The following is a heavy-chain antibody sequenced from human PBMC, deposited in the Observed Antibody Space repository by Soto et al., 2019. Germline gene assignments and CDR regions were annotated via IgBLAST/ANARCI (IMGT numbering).Heavy chain of an antibody. J-gene: IGHJ4*02. V-gene: IGHV3-23*01. Sequence: GGSLRLSCAASGFTFSSYAMSWVRQAPGKGLEWVSAISGSGGSTYYADSVKGRFTISRDNSKNTLYLQMNSLRAEDTAVYYCAKDRMVRGVIISPFDYWGQGTLVTVSS. CDR3: AKDRMVRGVIISPFDY. CDR1: GFTFSSYA. D-gene: IGHD3-10*01. CDR2: ISGSGGST.